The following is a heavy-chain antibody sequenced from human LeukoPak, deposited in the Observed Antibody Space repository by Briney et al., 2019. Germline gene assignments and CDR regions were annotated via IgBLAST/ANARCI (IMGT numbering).Heavy chain of an antibody. CDR1: GYTFTGYY. CDR2: INPNSGGT. J-gene: IGHJ6*03. CDR3: ARDQGSGINYYYYYMDV. D-gene: IGHD3-10*01. Sequence: ASVKVSCKASGYTFTGYYMHWVRQAPGQGLEWMGWINPNSGGTNYAQKFQGRVTMTRDTSISTAYMELSRLRSDDTAVYYCARDQGSGINYYYYYMDVWGKGTTVTVSS. V-gene: IGHV1-2*02.